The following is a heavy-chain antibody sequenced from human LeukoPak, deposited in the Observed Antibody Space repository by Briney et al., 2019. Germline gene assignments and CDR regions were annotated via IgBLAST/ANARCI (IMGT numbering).Heavy chain of an antibody. D-gene: IGHD1-26*01. CDR1: GFTFGDYA. CDR2: IRSKAYGGTT. Sequence: GGSLRLSCTASGFTFGDYAMSWFRQAPGKGLEWVGLIRSKAYGGTTEYAASVKGRFTISRDDSKSIAYLQMNSLKTEDTAVYYCTRDRDSGSYYKSYYFDYWGQGTLVTVSS. V-gene: IGHV3-49*03. CDR3: TRDRDSGSYYKSYYFDY. J-gene: IGHJ4*02.